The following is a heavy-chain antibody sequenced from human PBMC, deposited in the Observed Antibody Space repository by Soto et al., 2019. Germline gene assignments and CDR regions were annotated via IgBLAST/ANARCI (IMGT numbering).Heavy chain of an antibody. CDR1: GFTFSSYA. V-gene: IGHV3-23*02. D-gene: IGHD6-13*01. J-gene: IGHJ4*02. CDR2: ISGSDGST. Sequence: EVQLLESGGGLVQPGGSLRLSCVTSGFTFSSYAMSWVRQAPGKGLEWVSVISGSDGSTYYGDSVKGRFTISRDNSKNTLYLQMNSLRAEDRAVYYCAKDRERDAWYEDYWGQGTLVTVSS. CDR3: AKDRERDAWYEDY.